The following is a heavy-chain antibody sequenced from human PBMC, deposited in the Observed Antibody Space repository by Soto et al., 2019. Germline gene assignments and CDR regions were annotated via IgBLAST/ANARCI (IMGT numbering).Heavy chain of an antibody. J-gene: IGHJ6*02. Sequence: QVQLVESGGGVVQPGRSLRVSCAAPGFAFSRYGMHWVRQAPGKGLEWVAVISYDGSYKYYGDSVKGRFTISRDNSKNTLYLQMNSLRVDDAAVYYCAKARGNGWDGIFYYGLAVWGQGTTVTVSS. CDR2: ISYDGSYK. CDR1: GFAFSRYG. V-gene: IGHV3-30*18. CDR3: AKARGNGWDGIFYYGLAV. D-gene: IGHD6-19*01.